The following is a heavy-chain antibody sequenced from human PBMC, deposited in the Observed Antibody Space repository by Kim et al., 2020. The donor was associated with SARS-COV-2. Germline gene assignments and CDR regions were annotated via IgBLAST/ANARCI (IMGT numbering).Heavy chain of an antibody. CDR1: GFTFSGFC. Sequence: GGSLRLSCVASGFTFSGFCMNWVRQAPGKGLEWVSSISSRGNDIYYTDSVRGRFTISRDNAKNSLYLQMNSLRAEDTAVYYCVRGDAAVADPDVDCWGQGTLVTVSS. CDR3: VRGDAAVADPDVDC. J-gene: IGHJ4*02. CDR2: ISSRGNDI. V-gene: IGHV3-21*01. D-gene: IGHD6-19*01.